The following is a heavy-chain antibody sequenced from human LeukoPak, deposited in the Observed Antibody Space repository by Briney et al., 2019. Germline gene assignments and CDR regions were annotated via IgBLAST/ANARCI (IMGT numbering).Heavy chain of an antibody. CDR1: GFSFSSYS. CDR2: VSSGSSTI. V-gene: IGHV3-48*04. D-gene: IGHD4-17*01. Sequence: PGESLRLSCVGSGFSFSSYSMNWVRQAPGKGLEWVSYVSSGSSTIYYADSVKGRFTISRDNAENSLYPQMNSLRVDDTAVYYCARGLYGDGLDVWGQGTTVTVSS. J-gene: IGHJ6*02. CDR3: ARGLYGDGLDV.